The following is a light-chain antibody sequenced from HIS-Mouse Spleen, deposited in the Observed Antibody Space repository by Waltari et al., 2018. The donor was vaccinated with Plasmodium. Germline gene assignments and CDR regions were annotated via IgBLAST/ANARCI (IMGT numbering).Light chain of an antibody. Sequence: SYELTQPPSVSVSSGKTARTPCPRDASPKKYAHWYQQKPGQAPVLVIYEDSKRPAGIPGRFSGSSSGTMATLTISGAQVEDEADYYCYSTDSSGNHRVFGGGTKLTVL. CDR2: EDS. J-gene: IGLJ3*02. CDR3: YSTDSSGNHRV. V-gene: IGLV3-10*01. CDR1: ASPKKY.